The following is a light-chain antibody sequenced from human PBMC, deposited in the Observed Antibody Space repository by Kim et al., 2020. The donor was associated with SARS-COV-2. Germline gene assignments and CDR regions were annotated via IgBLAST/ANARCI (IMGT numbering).Light chain of an antibody. J-gene: IGKJ1*01. CDR3: QRYNSAPWT. V-gene: IGKV1-27*01. CDR1: QDITNS. CDR2: GAS. Sequence: DIQMTQSPSSLSASVGDRVTITCRASQDITNSLAWFQHKPGRAPKLLIYGASALHSEVPSRFSGSRSGTDFTLTISSLQPEDVATFYCQRYNSAPWTFGQGTKVDIK.